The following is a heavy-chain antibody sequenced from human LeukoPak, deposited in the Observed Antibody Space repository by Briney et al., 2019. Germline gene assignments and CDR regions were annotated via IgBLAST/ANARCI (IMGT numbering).Heavy chain of an antibody. J-gene: IGHJ5*02. Sequence: ASVKVSCKASGYTFTSYAMNWVRQAPGQGLEWMGWINTNTGNPTYAQGFTGRFVFSLDASVSTAYLQISSLKAEDTAVYYCARAMPIAAPRVSWFDPWGQGTLVTVSS. CDR3: ARAMPIAAPRVSWFDP. D-gene: IGHD6-6*01. CDR1: GYTFTSYA. CDR2: INTNTGNP. V-gene: IGHV7-4-1*02.